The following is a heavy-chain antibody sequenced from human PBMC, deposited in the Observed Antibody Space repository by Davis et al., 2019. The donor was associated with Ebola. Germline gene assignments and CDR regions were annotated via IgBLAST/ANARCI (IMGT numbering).Heavy chain of an antibody. V-gene: IGHV1-69*04. Sequence: SVKVSCKASGGTFSSYAISWVRQAPGQGLEWMGRIIPILGIANYAQKFQGRVTITADESTSTAYMELSSLRSEDTAVYYCARGRDGYLHTHYFDYWGQGTLVTVSS. D-gene: IGHD5-24*01. CDR2: IIPILGIA. CDR1: GGTFSSYA. CDR3: ARGRDGYLHTHYFDY. J-gene: IGHJ4*02.